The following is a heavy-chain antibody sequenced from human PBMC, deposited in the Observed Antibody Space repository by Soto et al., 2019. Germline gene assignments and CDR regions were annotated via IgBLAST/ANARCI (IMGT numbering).Heavy chain of an antibody. D-gene: IGHD6-13*01. V-gene: IGHV1-8*01. J-gene: IGHJ6*02. CDR1: GYTFTSYD. CDR3: ARTAAAGGYYYYGMDC. Sequence: QVQLVQSGAEVKKPGASVKVSCKASGYTFTSYDINWVRQATGEGLEWMGWMNPNSGNTGYAQKFQGRVTMTRNTSMSTAYMELSSLRSEDTAVYYCARTAAAGGYYYYGMDCWGQGTTVTVSS. CDR2: MNPNSGNT.